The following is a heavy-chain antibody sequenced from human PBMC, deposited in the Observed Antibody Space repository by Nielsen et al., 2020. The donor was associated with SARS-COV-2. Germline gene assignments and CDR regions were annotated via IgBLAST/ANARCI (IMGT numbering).Heavy chain of an antibody. CDR3: ARDDSSDLHPYYYYGMDV. V-gene: IGHV1-24*01. CDR2: FDPEDGET. D-gene: IGHD6-13*01. J-gene: IGHJ6*02. CDR1: GYTLTELS. Sequence: ASVKVSCKVSGYTLTELSMHWVRQAPGKGLEWMGGFDPEDGETIYAQKFQGRVTMTEDTSTDTAYMELSSLRSEDTAVYYCARDDSSDLHPYYYYGMDVWGQGTTVTVSS.